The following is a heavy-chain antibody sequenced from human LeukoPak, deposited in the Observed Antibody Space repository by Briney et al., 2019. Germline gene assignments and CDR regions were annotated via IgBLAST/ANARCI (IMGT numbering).Heavy chain of an antibody. V-gene: IGHV1-69*04. Sequence: ASVKVSCKASGGTFSSYAISWVRQAPGQGLEWMGRIIPILGIANYAQKFQGRVTITADKSTSTAYMELSSLRSEDTAVYYCARGTTQGIAAAGKKVAWGQGTLVTVSS. CDR1: GGTFSSYA. D-gene: IGHD6-13*01. CDR2: IIPILGIA. CDR3: ARGTTQGIAAAGKKVA. J-gene: IGHJ4*02.